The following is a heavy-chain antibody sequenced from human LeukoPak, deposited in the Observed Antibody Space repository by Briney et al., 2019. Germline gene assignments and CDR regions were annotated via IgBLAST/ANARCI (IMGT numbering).Heavy chain of an antibody. CDR3: ASPGYCGGDCYSWDAFDI. V-gene: IGHV3-21*01. D-gene: IGHD2-21*02. Sequence: GGSLRLSCAASGFTFSSYSMNWVRQAPGKGLEWVSSISSSSSYIYYADSVKGRFTISRDNAKNSLYLQMNSLRAEDTAVYYCASPGYCGGDCYSWDAFDIWGQGTMVTVSS. CDR2: ISSSSSYI. CDR1: GFTFSSYS. J-gene: IGHJ3*02.